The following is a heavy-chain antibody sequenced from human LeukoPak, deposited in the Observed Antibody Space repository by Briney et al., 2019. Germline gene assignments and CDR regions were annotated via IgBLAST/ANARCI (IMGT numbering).Heavy chain of an antibody. V-gene: IGHV1-69-2*01. D-gene: IGHD3-22*01. CDR3: ATAYYYDSSGYYRRGAFDI. Sequence: ASVKVSCKVSAYTFTDYYMHWVQQAPGKGLEWMGLVDPEDGETIYAEKFQGRVTITADTSTDTAYMELSSLRSEDTAVYYCATAYYYDSSGYYRRGAFDIWGQGTMVTVSS. CDR2: VDPEDGET. J-gene: IGHJ3*02. CDR1: AYTFTDYY.